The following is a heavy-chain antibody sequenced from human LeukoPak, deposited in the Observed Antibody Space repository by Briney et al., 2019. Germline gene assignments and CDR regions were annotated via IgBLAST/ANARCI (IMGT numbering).Heavy chain of an antibody. V-gene: IGHV3-7*01. Sequence: PGGSLRLSCAASGFTFSSYAMHWVRQAPGKGLEWVANIKQDGSEKYYVDSVKGRFTISRDNAKNSLYLQMNSLRAEDTTVYYCARAGPSRYDSSGRVDYWGQGTLVTVSS. J-gene: IGHJ4*02. D-gene: IGHD3-22*01. CDR2: IKQDGSEK. CDR3: ARAGPSRYDSSGRVDY. CDR1: GFTFSSYA.